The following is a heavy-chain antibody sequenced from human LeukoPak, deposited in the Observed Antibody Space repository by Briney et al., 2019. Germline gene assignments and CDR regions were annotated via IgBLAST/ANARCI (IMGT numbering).Heavy chain of an antibody. D-gene: IGHD4-17*01. CDR1: GYTFTGYY. J-gene: IGHJ4*02. CDR3: ARDDVTTGGAIDY. V-gene: IGHV1-2*02. Sequence: ASVKVSCKASGYTFTGYYMHWVRQAPGQGLEWMGWINPNSGGTNYAQKFQGRVTMTRDTSISTAYMELSRLRADDTAVYYCARDDVTTGGAIDYWGQGTLVTVSS. CDR2: INPNSGGT.